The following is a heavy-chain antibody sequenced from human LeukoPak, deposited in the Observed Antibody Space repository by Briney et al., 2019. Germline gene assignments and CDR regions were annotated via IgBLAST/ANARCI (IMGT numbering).Heavy chain of an antibody. CDR3: ARDDKRSWYGARYGMDV. V-gene: IGHV3-7*01. CDR1: GFTFSSYW. D-gene: IGHD6-13*01. J-gene: IGHJ6*02. CDR2: IKQDGSEK. Sequence: GGSLRLSCAASGFTFSSYWMSWVRQAPGKGLEWVANIKQDGSEKYYVDSMKGRFTISRDNAKNSLYLQMNSLRAEDTAVYYCARDDKRSWYGARYGMDVWGQGTTVTVSS.